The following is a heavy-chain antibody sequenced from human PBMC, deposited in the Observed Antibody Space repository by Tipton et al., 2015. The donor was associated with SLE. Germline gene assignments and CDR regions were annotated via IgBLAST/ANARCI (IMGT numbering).Heavy chain of an antibody. J-gene: IGHJ4*02. Sequence: LRLSCTVSGGSITSYDYHWAWIRQAPGMGLEWIGSVDYSGVADYNPSLKSRVTISLDTSQNQFSLKLTSVTAADTAVYYCARGEQWFRKGCFDYWGQGALVTVAS. CDR2: VDYSGVA. CDR1: GGSITSYDYH. D-gene: IGHD3-10*01. V-gene: IGHV4-39*07. CDR3: ARGEQWFRKGCFDY.